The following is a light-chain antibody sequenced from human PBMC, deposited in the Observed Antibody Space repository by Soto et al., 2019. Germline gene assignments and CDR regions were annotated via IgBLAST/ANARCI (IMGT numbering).Light chain of an antibody. CDR3: QQYRT. V-gene: IGKV1-5*01. Sequence: DIQMTQSPSALSASVGDRVTRTCRAGQIIRSWLAWYQQKPGKAPNLRSYDAASLETGVPSRSSGGGSGTEFTLTISSLQPDDFETYYCQQYRTFGQGTKVDIK. CDR1: QIIRSW. CDR2: DAA. J-gene: IGKJ1*01.